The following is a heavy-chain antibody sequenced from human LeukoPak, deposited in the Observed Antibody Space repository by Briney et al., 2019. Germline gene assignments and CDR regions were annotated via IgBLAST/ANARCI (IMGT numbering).Heavy chain of an antibody. CDR2: IYPGDSDT. D-gene: IGHD6-13*01. Sequence: GEPLKISCQGSGYSFTSYWIGWVRQMPGKGLEWMGIIYPGDSDTRYSPSFQGQVTISADKSISTAYLQWSSLKASDTAMYYCARLPGRSSSWEKDYFDYWGQGTLVTVSS. V-gene: IGHV5-51*01. CDR3: ARLPGRSSSWEKDYFDY. CDR1: GYSFTSYW. J-gene: IGHJ4*02.